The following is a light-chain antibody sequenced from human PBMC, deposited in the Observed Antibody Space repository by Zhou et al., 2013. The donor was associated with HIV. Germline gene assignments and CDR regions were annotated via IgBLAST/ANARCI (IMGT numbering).Light chain of an antibody. Sequence: DIQMTQSPSSLSASVGDRVTITCQASHDISSYLNWYQQKPGKAPKLLIYGASRLQSGVPSRFSGSGSGTDFTLTISSLQPEDFATYYCQQTYSTPITFGQGTRLEIK. V-gene: IGKV1-39*01. CDR3: QQTYSTPIT. CDR2: GAS. CDR1: HDISSY. J-gene: IGKJ5*01.